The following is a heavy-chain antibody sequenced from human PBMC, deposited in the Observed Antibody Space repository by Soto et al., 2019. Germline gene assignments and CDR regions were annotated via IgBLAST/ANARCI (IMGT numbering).Heavy chain of an antibody. CDR2: IVVGSGNT. Sequence: ASVKVSCKASGFTFTSSAVQWVRQARGQRLERIGWIVVGSGNTSYAQKFQERVTITRDMSTSTAYMELSSLRSEDTAVYYCAADRGTGEANYYYYYGMDVWGQGTTVTVSS. CDR3: AADRGTGEANYYYYYGMDV. CDR1: GFTFTSSA. V-gene: IGHV1-58*01. D-gene: IGHD3-10*01. J-gene: IGHJ6*02.